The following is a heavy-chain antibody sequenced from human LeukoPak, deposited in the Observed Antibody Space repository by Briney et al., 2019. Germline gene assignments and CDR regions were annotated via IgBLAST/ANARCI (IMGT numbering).Heavy chain of an antibody. J-gene: IGHJ4*02. CDR3: ATTLWGSWTAATDY. D-gene: IGHD3-16*01. CDR2: IYFSGST. Sequence: SETLSLTCTVSGGSFSTSLYYWGWIRQPPGRGLQWIVSIYFSGSTYYNPSLKSRVTMSVDTSKNQFSLSLRSVTAADTAVYYCATTLWGSWTAATDYWGQGTLVTVSS. V-gene: IGHV4-39*01. CDR1: GGSFSTSLYY.